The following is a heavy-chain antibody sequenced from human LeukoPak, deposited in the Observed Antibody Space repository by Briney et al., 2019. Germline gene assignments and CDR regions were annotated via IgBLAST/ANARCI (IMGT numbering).Heavy chain of an antibody. CDR1: GYIFTGYY. J-gene: IGHJ4*02. V-gene: IGHV1-2*02. D-gene: IGHD3-3*01. CDR2: LNANTGGT. CDR3: AREYYDFWSGYYGE. Sequence: ASVKVSCKASGYIFTGYYMHWVRQAPGRGLEWMGWLNANTGGTNYAQKFQGRVTMTRDTSISTAYMELSRLKSDDTAVYYCAREYYDFWSGYYGEGGQGTLVTVSS.